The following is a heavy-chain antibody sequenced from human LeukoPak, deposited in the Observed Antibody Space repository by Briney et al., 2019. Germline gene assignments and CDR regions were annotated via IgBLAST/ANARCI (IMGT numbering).Heavy chain of an antibody. CDR2: IYTSGST. Sequence: SETLSLTCTVSGGSISSGSYYWSWIRQPAGKGLEWIGRIYTSGSTNYNPSLKSRVTISVDTSKNQFSLKLSSVTAADTAVYYCARGPGAVVTPYYFDYWGQGTLVTVSS. D-gene: IGHD4-23*01. CDR1: GGSISSGSYY. CDR3: ARGPGAVVTPYYFDY. J-gene: IGHJ4*02. V-gene: IGHV4-61*02.